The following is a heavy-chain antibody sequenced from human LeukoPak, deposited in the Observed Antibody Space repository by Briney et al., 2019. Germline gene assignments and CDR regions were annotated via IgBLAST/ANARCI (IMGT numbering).Heavy chain of an antibody. V-gene: IGHV3-48*04. Sequence: PGGSLRLSCAASGFTFSTYSMNWVRQTPGKGLEWVSYISGSGGRIDYADSVRGRFTISRDNAKNSLYLQMNSLRAEDTAVYYCASMGVFRDMGEFDYWGQGTLVTVSS. CDR3: ASMGVFRDMGEFDY. CDR1: GFTFSTYS. J-gene: IGHJ4*02. D-gene: IGHD3-16*01. CDR2: ISGSGGRI.